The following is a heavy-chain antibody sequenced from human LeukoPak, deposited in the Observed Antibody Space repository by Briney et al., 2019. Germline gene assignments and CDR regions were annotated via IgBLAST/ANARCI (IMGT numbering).Heavy chain of an antibody. D-gene: IGHD6-19*01. Sequence: GSLRLSCAASGFTFSDYYMTWIRQAPGKGLEWVSYISSSSGYTNYADSVKGRFTISRDNAKNSLYLQLNSLRAEDTALYYCARGRGSGWYVDYWGQGTLVTVSS. CDR2: ISSSSGYT. V-gene: IGHV3-11*05. J-gene: IGHJ4*02. CDR3: ARGRGSGWYVDY. CDR1: GFTFSDYY.